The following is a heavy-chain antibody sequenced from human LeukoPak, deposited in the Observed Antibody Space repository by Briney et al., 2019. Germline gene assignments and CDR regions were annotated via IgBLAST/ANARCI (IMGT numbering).Heavy chain of an antibody. CDR1: GFTVSSNY. Sequence: GGSLRLSCAASGFTVSSNYMSWVRQAPGKGLEWVSVIYSGGSTYYADSVKGRFTISRDNSKNTLYLQMNSLRAEDTAVYYCARDCGYEASRSSWYGKDYYYGMDVWGQGTTVTVSS. CDR3: ARDCGYEASRSSWYGKDYYYGMDV. CDR2: IYSGGST. V-gene: IGHV3-66*01. D-gene: IGHD6-13*01. J-gene: IGHJ6*02.